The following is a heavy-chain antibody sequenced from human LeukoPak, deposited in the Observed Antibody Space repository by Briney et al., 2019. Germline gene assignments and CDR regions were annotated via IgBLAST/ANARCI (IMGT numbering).Heavy chain of an antibody. Sequence: GSLRLSCAASGFTFSSYWMSWVRQAPGKGLEWVANIKQDGSEKYYVDSVKGRFTISRDNAKNSLYLQMNSLRAEDTAVYYCARAEPTIFGVVIIGGFFDYWGQGTLVTVSS. CDR1: GFTFSSYW. V-gene: IGHV3-7*01. D-gene: IGHD3-3*01. J-gene: IGHJ4*02. CDR3: ARAEPTIFGVVIIGGFFDY. CDR2: IKQDGSEK.